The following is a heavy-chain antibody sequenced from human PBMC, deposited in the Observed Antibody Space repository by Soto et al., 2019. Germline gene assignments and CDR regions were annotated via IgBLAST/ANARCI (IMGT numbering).Heavy chain of an antibody. CDR3: AKGAELDV. CDR2: IGDSGAST. Sequence: EVLLLESGGGLVQPGGSLRLSCEASGFSFSSFAMNWVRQAPGKGLEWVSAIGDSGASTYYADSVKGRFTISRDNSRNTLYLQLTRLRAEDTAVYYCAKGAELDVWGNGTTVTVSS. CDR1: GFSFSSFA. D-gene: IGHD1-26*01. J-gene: IGHJ6*01. V-gene: IGHV3-23*01.